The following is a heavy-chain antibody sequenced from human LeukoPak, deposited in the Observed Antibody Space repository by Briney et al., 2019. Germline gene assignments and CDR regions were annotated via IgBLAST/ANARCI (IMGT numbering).Heavy chain of an antibody. CDR3: ARDDVGATSAFGI. CDR2: IWYDGSNK. V-gene: IGHV3-33*01. Sequence: GGSLRLSCAASGFTFSSYGMHWVRQAPGKGLEWVAVIWYDGSNKLYADSVKGRFTISRDNSKNTLYLQMNSLRAEDTAVYYCARDDVGATSAFGIWGQGTMVTVSS. D-gene: IGHD1-26*01. J-gene: IGHJ3*02. CDR1: GFTFSSYG.